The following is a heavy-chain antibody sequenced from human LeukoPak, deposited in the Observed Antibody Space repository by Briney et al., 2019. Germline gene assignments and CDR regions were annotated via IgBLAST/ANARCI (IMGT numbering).Heavy chain of an antibody. CDR3: ARVRSGNYFDS. D-gene: IGHD1-26*01. V-gene: IGHV3-66*01. CDR1: GFTVSSTY. J-gene: IGHJ4*02. Sequence: GGSLRLSCSASGFTVSSTYMSWIRQAPGQGLEWVSVIYPDGPTYYADSVKGSFNISRDNSKNTLYLQMNPLRAEDTAVYFCARVRSGNYFDSWGQGTLVTVSS. CDR2: IYPDGPT.